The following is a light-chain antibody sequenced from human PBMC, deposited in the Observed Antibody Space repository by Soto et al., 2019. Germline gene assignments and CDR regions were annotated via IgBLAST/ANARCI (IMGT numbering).Light chain of an antibody. V-gene: IGLV2-14*03. CDR3: SSYTTSSTVI. J-gene: IGLJ2*01. Sequence: QSALTQPASVSGSPGQSITISCTGTSSDVGDHNYVSWYQQQPGKAPELMIYAVSNRPSGVSNRFSGSKSGTTASLTVSGLQAEDEADYYCSSYTTSSTVIFGGGTKLTVL. CDR2: AVS. CDR1: SSDVGDHNY.